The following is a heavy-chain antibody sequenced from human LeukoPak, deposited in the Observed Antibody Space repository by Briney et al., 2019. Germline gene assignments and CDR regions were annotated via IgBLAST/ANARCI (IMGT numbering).Heavy chain of an antibody. CDR2: LSSSSHFI. V-gene: IGHV3-11*06. Sequence: PGGSLRLSCAASGFPFSDYYMSWIRQAPGKGLEWVAYLSSSSHFIQYADSVKGRFTISRDNAKNSLFMQMNSLTAEDTAVYYCARETGSGSFFNYWGQGTLVPVSS. D-gene: IGHD3-10*01. CDR3: ARETGSGSFFNY. CDR1: GFPFSDYY. J-gene: IGHJ4*02.